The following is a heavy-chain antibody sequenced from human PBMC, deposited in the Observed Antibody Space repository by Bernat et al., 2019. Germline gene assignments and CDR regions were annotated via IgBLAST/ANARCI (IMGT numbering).Heavy chain of an antibody. D-gene: IGHD6-13*01. V-gene: IGHV3-23*01. CDR1: KFTFSSYA. CDR3: VKALGSAAAAGRFANFDF. CDR2: ISGRGEST. J-gene: IGHJ4*02. Sequence: LLESGGGLVQPGGSLRLSCAPSKFTFSSYAMSWVRQAPGKGLEWVSGISGRGESTYYADSVKGRFTISRDNSRNMLYLKMNSLRVDDTAVYLCVKALGSAAAAGRFANFDFWGQGTLVTVSS.